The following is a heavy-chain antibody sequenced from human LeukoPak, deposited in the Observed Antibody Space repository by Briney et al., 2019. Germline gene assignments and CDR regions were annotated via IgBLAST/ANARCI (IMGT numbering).Heavy chain of an antibody. CDR2: INPSGGST. J-gene: IGHJ4*02. V-gene: IGHV1-46*01. CDR1: GYTFTSYY. CDR3: ARVHDLPYSISYGGIDY. D-gene: IGHD6-6*01. Sequence: ASVKVSCKASGYTFTSYYMHWVRQAPGQGLEWMGIINPSGGSTSYAQKSQGRVAMTRDTSTRTVYMELSSLRSEDTAVYYCARVHDLPYSISYGGIDYWGQGTLVTVSS.